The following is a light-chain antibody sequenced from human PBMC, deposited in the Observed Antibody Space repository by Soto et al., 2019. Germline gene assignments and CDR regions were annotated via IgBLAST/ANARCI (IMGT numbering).Light chain of an antibody. V-gene: IGKV3-11*01. CDR3: QHRMNWPLP. CDR2: DAS. J-gene: IGKJ5*01. CDR1: QTISSY. Sequence: EIVLSQSPATLSLSPGERATLSCRASQTISSYLLWYQQKPGQAPRLLIYDASNRATGIPARFSGSGSETDFTLTISSLEPEDFAVYYCQHRMNWPLPFGQGTRLAIK.